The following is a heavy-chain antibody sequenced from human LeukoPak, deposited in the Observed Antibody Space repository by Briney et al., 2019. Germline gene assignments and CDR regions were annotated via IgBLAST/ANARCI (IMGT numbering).Heavy chain of an antibody. CDR2: MNPNSGNT. J-gene: IGHJ6*02. Sequence: GASVKVSCKASGYTFTSYDINWVRQATGQGPEWMGWMNPNSGNTGYAQKFQGRVTMTRNTTISTAYMELSSLRSEDTAVYYCARQEVGATTFDYCMDVWGQGTTVTVSS. CDR3: ARQEVGATTFDYCMDV. V-gene: IGHV1-8*01. CDR1: GYTFTSYD. D-gene: IGHD1-26*01.